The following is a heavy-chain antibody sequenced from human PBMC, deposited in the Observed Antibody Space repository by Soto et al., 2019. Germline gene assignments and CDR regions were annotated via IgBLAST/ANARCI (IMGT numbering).Heavy chain of an antibody. CDR1: GYTFTGYY. D-gene: IGHD5-12*01. CDR2: INPNSGGT. J-gene: IGHJ6*02. CDR3: ARALLRDGYRNGYYYGMDV. Sequence: QVQLVQSGAEVKKPGASVKVSCKASGYTFTGYYMHWVRQAPGQGLEWMGWINPNSGGTNYAQKFQGWVTMTRDTSISTAYMELRRLRSDDTAVYYCARALLRDGYRNGYYYGMDVWGQGTTVTVSS. V-gene: IGHV1-2*04.